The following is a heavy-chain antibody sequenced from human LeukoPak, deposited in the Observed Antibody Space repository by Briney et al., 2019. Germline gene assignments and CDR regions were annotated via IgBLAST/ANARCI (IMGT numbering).Heavy chain of an antibody. V-gene: IGHV1-8*01. Sequence: ASVKVSCKASGYTFTSYDINWVRQATGQGLEWMGWMNPNRGNTGYAQKFQGRVTMTRNTSISTAYMELSSLRSEDTAVYYCARVRRVYYYYGMDVWGQGTTVTVSS. CDR2: MNPNRGNT. J-gene: IGHJ6*02. CDR1: GYTFTSYD. CDR3: ARVRRVYYYYGMDV.